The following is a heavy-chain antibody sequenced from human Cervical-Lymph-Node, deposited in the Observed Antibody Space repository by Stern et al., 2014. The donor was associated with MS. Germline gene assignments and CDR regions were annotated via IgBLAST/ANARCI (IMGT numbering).Heavy chain of an antibody. CDR3: ARRAAAGWKGGAFDY. Sequence: QVQLQESGPGLVKPSETLSLTCTVSGGSISSSSFYWGWIRQPPGKGLEWIGNIFYAGSIYYTPSLKSRVTISVDPSKTQVSLKLSSVTAADTAVYYCARRAAAGWKGGAFDYWGQGTLVTVSS. V-gene: IGHV4-39*01. D-gene: IGHD6-13*01. CDR2: IFYAGSI. CDR1: GGSISSSSFY. J-gene: IGHJ4*02.